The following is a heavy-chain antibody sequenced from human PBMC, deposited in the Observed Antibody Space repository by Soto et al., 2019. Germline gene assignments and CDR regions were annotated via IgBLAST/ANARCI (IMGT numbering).Heavy chain of an antibody. Sequence: SETLSLTCTVSGGSISSYYWSWIRQPPGKGLEWIGYIYYSGSTNYTPSLKSRVTISVDTSKNQFSLKLSSVTAADTAVYYCARDSVAGRVFDYWGQGTLVTVSS. CDR3: ARDSVAGRVFDY. CDR1: GGSISSYY. J-gene: IGHJ4*02. CDR2: IYYSGST. D-gene: IGHD6-19*01. V-gene: IGHV4-59*01.